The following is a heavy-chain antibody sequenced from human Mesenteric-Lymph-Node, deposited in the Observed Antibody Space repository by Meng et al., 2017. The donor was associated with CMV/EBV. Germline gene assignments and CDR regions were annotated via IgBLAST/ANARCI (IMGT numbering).Heavy chain of an antibody. V-gene: IGHV3-13*01. J-gene: IGHJ4*02. CDR2: ITPTGET. CDR1: DFTFRYYD. Sequence: GGSLRLSRAASDFTFRYYDMHWVRQATGKGLEWVSGITPTGETFYSGSVKGRFTISRDNSMNTVGLQMNSLRDEDTAVYYCARAYGDWLDYWGQGTLVTVSS. CDR3: ARAYGDWLDY. D-gene: IGHD4-17*01.